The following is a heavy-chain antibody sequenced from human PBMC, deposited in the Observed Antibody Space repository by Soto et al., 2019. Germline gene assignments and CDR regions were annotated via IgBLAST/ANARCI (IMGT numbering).Heavy chain of an antibody. D-gene: IGHD5-12*01. Sequence: ASVKVSCKASGYTFTSYAMHWVRQAPGQRLEWMGWINAGNGNTKYSQKFQGRVTITRDTSASTAYMELSSLRSEDTAVYYCASYSGYEKRYYSYGMDVWGQGTTVTVSS. J-gene: IGHJ6*02. CDR1: GYTFTSYA. V-gene: IGHV1-3*01. CDR3: ASYSGYEKRYYSYGMDV. CDR2: INAGNGNT.